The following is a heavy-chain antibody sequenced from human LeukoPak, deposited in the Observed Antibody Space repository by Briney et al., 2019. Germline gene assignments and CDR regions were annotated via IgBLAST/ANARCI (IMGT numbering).Heavy chain of an antibody. CDR3: ASGQQWFGEVGMDV. CDR2: INPNSGGT. Sequence: ASVKVSCKASGYTFTGYYMHWARQAPGQGLEWMGWINPNSGGTNYAQKFQGRVTMTRDTSISTAYMELSRLRSDDTAVYYCASGQQWFGEVGMDVWGQGTTVTVSS. CDR1: GYTFTGYY. J-gene: IGHJ6*02. D-gene: IGHD3-10*01. V-gene: IGHV1-2*02.